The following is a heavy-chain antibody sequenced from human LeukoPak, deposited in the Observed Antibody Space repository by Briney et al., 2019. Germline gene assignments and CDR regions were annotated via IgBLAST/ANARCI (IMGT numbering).Heavy chain of an antibody. D-gene: IGHD3-9*01. CDR1: GGSIRGYY. CDR3: ARAILTGRVFDY. J-gene: IGHJ4*02. Sequence: SETLSLTCTVSGGSIRGYYWNWIRQPPGKGLEWIGYIYYSGSTYYNPSLKSRVTISVDTSKNQFSLKLSSVTAADTAVYYCARAILTGRVFDYWGQGTLVTVSS. V-gene: IGHV4-59*12. CDR2: IYYSGST.